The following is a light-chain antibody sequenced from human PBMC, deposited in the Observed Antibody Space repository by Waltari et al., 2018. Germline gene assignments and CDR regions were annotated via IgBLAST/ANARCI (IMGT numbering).Light chain of an antibody. CDR2: AAS. J-gene: IGKJ2*01. V-gene: IGKV1-39*01. CDR3: QQYGSSPT. Sequence: DIQMTQSPSSLSASVGDRVTITCRASQSISSYLNWYQQKPGKAPKLLIYAASSLQSGVPSRFSGSGSGIDFTLTISRLEPEDFAMYYCQQYGSSPTFGQGTKLEIK. CDR1: QSISSY.